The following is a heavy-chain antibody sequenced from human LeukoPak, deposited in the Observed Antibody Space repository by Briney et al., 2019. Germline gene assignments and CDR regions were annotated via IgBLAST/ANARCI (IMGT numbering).Heavy chain of an antibody. Sequence: PSETLSLTCTVSGYSISSNYHWGWIRQPPGKGPEWIGTFYYSGSTYYNPSLKSRVTMSVDTSKNQFSLKVNSVTAADTAVYYCARVYDSGSQAYFYYMDVWGKGTTVTISS. J-gene: IGHJ6*03. CDR1: GYSISSNYH. V-gene: IGHV4-38-2*02. CDR3: ARVYDSGSQAYFYYMDV. D-gene: IGHD3-10*01. CDR2: FYYSGST.